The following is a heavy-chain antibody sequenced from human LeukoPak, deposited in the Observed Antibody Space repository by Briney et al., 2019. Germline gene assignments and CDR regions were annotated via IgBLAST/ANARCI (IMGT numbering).Heavy chain of an antibody. CDR2: IYYSGST. V-gene: IGHV4-39*01. CDR3: ARLPGVVRIAFRSYYMDV. CDR1: GGSISSSSYY. D-gene: IGHD2-21*01. Sequence: PSETLSLTCTVSGGSISSSSYYWGWIRQPPGKGLEWIGSIYYSGSTYYNPSLKSRVTISVDTSKNQFSLKLSSVTAADTAVYYCARLPGVVRIAFRSYYMDVWGKGTTVTVSS. J-gene: IGHJ6*03.